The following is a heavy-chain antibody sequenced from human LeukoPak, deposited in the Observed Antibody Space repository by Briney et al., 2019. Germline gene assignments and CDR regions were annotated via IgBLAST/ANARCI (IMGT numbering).Heavy chain of an antibody. CDR2: INHSGST. J-gene: IGHJ4*02. Sequence: PSETLSLTXAVYGGSFSGYYWSWIRQPPGKGLEWIGEINHSGSTNYNPFLKSRVTISVDTSKNQFSLKLSSVTAADTAVYYCARWVGYCSSTSCYMDYWGQGTLVTVSS. V-gene: IGHV4-34*01. D-gene: IGHD2-2*02. CDR1: GGSFSGYY. CDR3: ARWVGYCSSTSCYMDY.